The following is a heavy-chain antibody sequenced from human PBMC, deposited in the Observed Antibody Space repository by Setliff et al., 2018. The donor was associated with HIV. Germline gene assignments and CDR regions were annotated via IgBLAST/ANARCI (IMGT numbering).Heavy chain of an antibody. CDR1: GGSMSSTIYY. CDR2: IYYTGGT. D-gene: IGHD2-2*01. CDR3: ARHSPTYCSGTSCYDNWFDP. J-gene: IGHJ5*02. V-gene: IGHV4-39*01. Sequence: SETLSLTCTVSGGSMSSTIYYWGWIRQPPGKGLTWIGSIYYTGGTYYNPSLKSRVTISVDMSKNQFSLKLSSVTAADTAVYYCARHSPTYCSGTSCYDNWFDPWGQGTLVTVSS.